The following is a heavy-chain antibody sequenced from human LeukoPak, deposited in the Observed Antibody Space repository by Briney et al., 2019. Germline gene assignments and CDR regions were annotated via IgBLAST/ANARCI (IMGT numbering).Heavy chain of an antibody. CDR3: ARATYYDFWSGYYGALDY. J-gene: IGHJ4*02. CDR2: ISSSGSTI. Sequence: GGSLRLSCAASGFTFSSYEMNWVRQAPGKGLEWVSYISSSGSTIYDADSVKGRFTISRDNAKTSPYLKMNSLRAEDTAVYYCARATYYDFWSGYYGALDYWGQGTLVTVSS. D-gene: IGHD3-3*01. V-gene: IGHV3-48*03. CDR1: GFTFSSYE.